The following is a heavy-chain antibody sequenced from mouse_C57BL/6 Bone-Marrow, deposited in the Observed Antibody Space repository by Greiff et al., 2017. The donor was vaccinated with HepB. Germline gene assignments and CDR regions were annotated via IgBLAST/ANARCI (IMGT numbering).Heavy chain of an antibody. Sequence: VQLQQSGTVLARPGASVKMSCKTSGYTFTSYWMHWVKQRPGQGLEWIGAIYPGNSDTSYNQKFKGKAKLTAVTSASTAYMELSSLTNEDSAVYYCTRSFTTVVATRYWGQGTTLTVSS. CDR3: TRSFTTVVATRY. D-gene: IGHD1-1*01. CDR2: IYPGNSDT. CDR1: GYTFTSYW. V-gene: IGHV1-5*01. J-gene: IGHJ2*01.